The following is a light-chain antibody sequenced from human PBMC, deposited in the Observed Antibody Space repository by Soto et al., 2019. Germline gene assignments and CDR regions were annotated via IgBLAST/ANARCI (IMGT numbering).Light chain of an antibody. CDR1: SSDVGGYNS. Sequence: QSALTQPASVSGSPGQSITISCTGTSSDVGGYNSVSWYQQHPGKAPKLMIYDVSNRPSGVSNRFSGSKSVNTASLTISGLHADDEADYYCSSYTSSSTVVVGGGTKVTVL. J-gene: IGLJ2*01. CDR3: SSYTSSSTVV. CDR2: DVS. V-gene: IGLV2-14*03.